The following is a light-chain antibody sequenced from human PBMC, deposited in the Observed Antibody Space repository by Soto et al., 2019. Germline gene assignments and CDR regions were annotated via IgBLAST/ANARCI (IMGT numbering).Light chain of an antibody. CDR1: SSNIGRNF. Sequence: QSVLTQPPSVSAAPGQKATISCSGSSSNIGRNFVSWYQQLPGTAPKLLIYDNNKRPSGIPDRFSGSKSGTSATLGITGLQTGDEADYYCGAWDSSLSVVLFGGGTKLTVL. CDR3: GAWDSSLSVVL. V-gene: IGLV1-51*01. J-gene: IGLJ2*01. CDR2: DNN.